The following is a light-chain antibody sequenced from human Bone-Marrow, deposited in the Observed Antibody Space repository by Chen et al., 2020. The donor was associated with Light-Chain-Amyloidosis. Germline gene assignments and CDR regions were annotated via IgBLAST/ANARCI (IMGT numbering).Light chain of an antibody. CDR1: NIGSTS. CDR3: QVWDRSSGRPV. V-gene: IGLV3-21*02. Sequence: SYVLTQPSSVSVSPGHTPTIACAGNNIGSTSVHCYQHTPGQAPLLVAYDDSDRPPGLPERLSDSNSGNTATLTISRVEAGDEADYYGQVWDRSSGRPVFGGGTKLTVL. CDR2: DDS. J-gene: IGLJ3*02.